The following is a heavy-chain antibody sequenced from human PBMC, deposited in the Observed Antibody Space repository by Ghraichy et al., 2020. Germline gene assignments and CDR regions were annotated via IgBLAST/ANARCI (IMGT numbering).Heavy chain of an antibody. V-gene: IGHV3-49*03. CDR2: IRSKAYGGTT. D-gene: IGHD2-2*01. CDR1: GFTFGDYA. Sequence: GGSLRLSCTASGFTFGDYAMSWFRQAPGKGLEWVGFIRSKAYGGTTEYAASVKGRFTISRDDSKSIAYLQMNSLKTEDTAVYYCTRGVSYQLLSSDWFDPWGQGTLVTVSS. CDR3: TRGVSYQLLSSDWFDP. J-gene: IGHJ5*02.